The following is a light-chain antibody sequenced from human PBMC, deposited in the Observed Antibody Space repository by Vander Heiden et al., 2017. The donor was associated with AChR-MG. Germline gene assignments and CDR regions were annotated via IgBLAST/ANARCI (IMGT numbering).Light chain of an antibody. CDR1: QNIYTN. J-gene: IGKJ1*01. CDR3: QQYNNWLWT. V-gene: IGKV3-15*01. CDR2: GAS. Sequence: EAVLTQSPATLSVSPGERATLSCRASQNIYTNLAWYQQKPGQAPRLLIYGASTRATAIPARFSGSGSGTEFTLTISSLQSEDFAVYYCQQYNNWLWTFGQGTKVEIK.